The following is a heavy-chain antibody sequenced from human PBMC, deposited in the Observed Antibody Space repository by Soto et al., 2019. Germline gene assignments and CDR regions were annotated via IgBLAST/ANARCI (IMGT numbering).Heavy chain of an antibody. J-gene: IGHJ6*02. CDR2: IYDTGISGYTPST. V-gene: IGHV4-59*01. Sequence: QVQLQESGPRLVKPSATLSLTCTVSGGSITSSYWSWIRRLPGKGLEWIAYIYDTGISGYTPSTSYNPSLKSRVTMSVDTSKSQFSLKLTSVTAADTAVYYGARGEYAFFYYGLDVWGQGITVTVSS. CDR1: GGSITSSY. CDR3: ARGEYAFFYYGLDV.